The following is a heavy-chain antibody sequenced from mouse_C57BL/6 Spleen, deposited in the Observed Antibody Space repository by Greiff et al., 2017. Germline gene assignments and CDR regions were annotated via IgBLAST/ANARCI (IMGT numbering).Heavy chain of an antibody. CDR1: GFNIKDDY. J-gene: IGHJ3*01. CDR2: IYPENGDT. Sequence: EVKLEESGAELVRPGASVKLSCTASGFNIKDDYMHWVKQRPEQGLEWIGWIYPENGDTEYASKFQGKATITADTSSNTAYLQLSSLTSEDTAVYYCTRTGTLFAYWGQGTLVTVSA. D-gene: IGHD4-1*01. CDR3: TRTGTLFAY. V-gene: IGHV14-4*01.